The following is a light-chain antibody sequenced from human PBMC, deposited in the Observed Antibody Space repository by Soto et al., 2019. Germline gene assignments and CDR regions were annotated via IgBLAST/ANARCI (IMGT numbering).Light chain of an antibody. Sequence: AIQMTQSPSSLSASVGDRVTITCRASQDIRTELGWYQQKPGNAPKLLIYATSILQSGVQSRFSGIGSGTDFTLTISSLQPEDFESYYCLQDYSYPRTFGQGTKVEIK. CDR3: LQDYSYPRT. V-gene: IGKV1-6*01. CDR1: QDIRTE. CDR2: ATS. J-gene: IGKJ1*01.